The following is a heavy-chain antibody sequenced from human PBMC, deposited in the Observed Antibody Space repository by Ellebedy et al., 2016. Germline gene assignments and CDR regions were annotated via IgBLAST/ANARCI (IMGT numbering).Heavy chain of an antibody. Sequence: GESLKISCAASGFTFSSYSMNWVRQAPGKGLEWVSYISSSSSTIYYADSVKGRFTISRDNAKNSLYLQMNSLRAEDTAVYYCARAHDGYRKTTYFDYWGQGTLVTVSS. CDR2: ISSSSSTI. D-gene: IGHD5-24*01. J-gene: IGHJ4*02. CDR1: GFTFSSYS. V-gene: IGHV3-48*04. CDR3: ARAHDGYRKTTYFDY.